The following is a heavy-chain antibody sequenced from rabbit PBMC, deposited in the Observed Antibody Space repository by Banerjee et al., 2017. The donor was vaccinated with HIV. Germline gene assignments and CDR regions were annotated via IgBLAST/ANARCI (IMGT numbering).Heavy chain of an antibody. J-gene: IGHJ6*01. V-gene: IGHV1S45*01. CDR3: ARDQGGYSYYTGMAL. CDR2: IFGGYGGST. CDR1: GFSFSSSYY. D-gene: IGHD8-1*01. Sequence: QEQLVESGGGLVQPEGSLTLTCTTSGFSFSSSYYMCWVRQAPGKGLEWIACIFGGYGGSTYYASWARGRFTISKTSSTTVDLKMTSLTAADTATYFCARDQGGYSYYTGMALWGQGTLVTVS.